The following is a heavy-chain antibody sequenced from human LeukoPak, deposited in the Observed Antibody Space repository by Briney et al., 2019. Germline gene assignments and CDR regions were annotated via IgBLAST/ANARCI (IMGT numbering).Heavy chain of an antibody. J-gene: IGHJ4*02. V-gene: IGHV3-7*03. Sequence: PGGSLRLSCAASGFTVSSNYMSWVRQAPGKGLEWVANIKHDGSEKDYVDSVKGRFTISRDNARNSLYLQMSSLRAEDTAMYYCARIGRDYGDYFDYWGQGTLVTVSS. CDR1: GFTVSSNY. D-gene: IGHD4-17*01. CDR3: ARIGRDYGDYFDY. CDR2: IKHDGSEK.